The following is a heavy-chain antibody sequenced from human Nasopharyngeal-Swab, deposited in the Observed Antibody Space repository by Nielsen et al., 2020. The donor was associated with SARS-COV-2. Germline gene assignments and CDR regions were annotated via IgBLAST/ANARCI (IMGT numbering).Heavy chain of an antibody. J-gene: IGHJ4*02. D-gene: IGHD6-19*01. CDR2: ISYDGSNK. V-gene: IGHV3-30*18. CDR3: AKDLSSGSQSGY. CDR1: GFTFSSYG. Sequence: GESLKISCAASGFTFSSYGMHWVRQAPGKGLEWVAVISYDGSNKYYADSVKGRFTISRDNSKNTLYLQMNSLRAEDTAVYYCAKDLSSGSQSGYWGQGTLVTVPS.